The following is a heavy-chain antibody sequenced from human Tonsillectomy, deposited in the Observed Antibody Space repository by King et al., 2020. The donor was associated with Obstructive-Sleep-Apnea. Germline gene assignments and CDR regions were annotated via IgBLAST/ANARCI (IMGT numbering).Heavy chain of an antibody. Sequence: VRLVESGGGVVQPGRSLRLSCAASGFTFSSYAMHWVRQAPGKGLEWVAVISYDGSNKYYADSVKGRFTISRDNSKNTLYLQMNSLRAEDTAVYYCARATGIYYYYGMDVWGQGTTVTVSS. J-gene: IGHJ6*02. V-gene: IGHV3-30-3*01. CDR1: GFTFSSYA. CDR2: ISYDGSNK. D-gene: IGHD1-14*01. CDR3: ARATGIYYYYGMDV.